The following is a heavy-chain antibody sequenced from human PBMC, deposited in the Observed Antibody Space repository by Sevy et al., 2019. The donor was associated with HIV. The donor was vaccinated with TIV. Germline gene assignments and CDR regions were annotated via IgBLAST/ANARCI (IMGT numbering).Heavy chain of an antibody. J-gene: IGHJ3*02. CDR2: ISAYNGNT. CDR1: GYTFTSYG. D-gene: IGHD5-12*01. CDR3: ARVPRSAYDDTFDI. Sequence: ASVKVSCKASGYTFTSYGISWVRQAPGQGLEWMGWISAYNGNTNYAQKLQGRVTMTTDTSTSTAYMELRSLRSDDTAVYYCARVPRSAYDDTFDIWGLGTMVTVSS. V-gene: IGHV1-18*01.